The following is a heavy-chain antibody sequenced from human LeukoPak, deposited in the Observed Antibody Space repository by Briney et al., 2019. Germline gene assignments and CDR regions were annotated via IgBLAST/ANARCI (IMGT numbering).Heavy chain of an antibody. CDR1: GGSISSGGYY. CDR3: ARNVDTAMVGGHYFDY. D-gene: IGHD5-18*01. Sequence: PSETLSLTCTVSGGSISSGGYYWSWIRQHPGKGLEWIGYIYYSGSTYYNPSLKSRVTISVDTYKNQFSLKLSSVTAADTAVYYCARNVDTAMVGGHYFDYWGQGTLVTVSS. J-gene: IGHJ4*02. V-gene: IGHV4-31*03. CDR2: IYYSGST.